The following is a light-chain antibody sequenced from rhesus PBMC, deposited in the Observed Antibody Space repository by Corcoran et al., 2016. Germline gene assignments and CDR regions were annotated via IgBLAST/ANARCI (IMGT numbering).Light chain of an antibody. Sequence: DIQMTQSPSSLSASVGDRVTITCRASENVNNYLNWYQQKPGKAPKLLIYKASTLQSGVPSRFSCSGSGTDYTFTISSLQPEDVATYYCQHGYGTPYSFGQGTKVEIK. CDR2: KAS. J-gene: IGKJ2*01. CDR3: QHGYGTPYS. V-gene: IGKV1-74*01. CDR1: ENVNNY.